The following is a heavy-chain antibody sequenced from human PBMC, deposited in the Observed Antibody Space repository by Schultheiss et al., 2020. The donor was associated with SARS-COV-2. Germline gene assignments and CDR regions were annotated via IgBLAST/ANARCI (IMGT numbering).Heavy chain of an antibody. CDR2: ISSSSSYI. CDR3: ARGVAVAGSDY. CDR1: GFTFSSYS. D-gene: IGHD6-19*01. Sequence: GGSLRLSCAASGFTFSSYSMNWVRQAPGKGLEWVSSISSSSSYIYYADSVKGRLTISRDNAKNSLYLQMNSLRAEDTAVYYCARGVAVAGSDYWGQGTLVTVSS. J-gene: IGHJ4*02. V-gene: IGHV3-21*01.